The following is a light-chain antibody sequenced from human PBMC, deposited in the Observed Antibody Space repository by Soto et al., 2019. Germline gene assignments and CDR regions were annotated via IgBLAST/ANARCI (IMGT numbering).Light chain of an antibody. CDR1: NSEVGGSNY. V-gene: IGLV2-14*01. CDR3: SSYTSNSTRV. J-gene: IGLJ1*01. Sequence: QSALTQPASVSGSPGQSITISCTGTNSEVGGSNYVSWYQQYPDKAPKLMIYDVSNRPSGVSSRFSGSKYGNTASLTISGLQAEDEADYYCSSYTSNSTRVFGSGTKLTVI. CDR2: DVS.